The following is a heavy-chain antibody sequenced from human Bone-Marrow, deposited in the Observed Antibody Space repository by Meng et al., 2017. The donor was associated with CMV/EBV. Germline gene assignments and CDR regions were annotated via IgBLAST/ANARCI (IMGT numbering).Heavy chain of an antibody. J-gene: IGHJ6*02. V-gene: IGHV3-30*02. Sequence: SCKASGYTFTGYYMHWVRQAPGKGLEWVAFIRYDGSNKYYADSVKGRFTISRDNSKNTLYLQMNSLRAEDTAVYYCAKDSSGMDVWGQGTTVTVSS. D-gene: IGHD2-2*01. CDR2: IRYDGSNK. CDR1: GYTFTGYY. CDR3: AKDSSGMDV.